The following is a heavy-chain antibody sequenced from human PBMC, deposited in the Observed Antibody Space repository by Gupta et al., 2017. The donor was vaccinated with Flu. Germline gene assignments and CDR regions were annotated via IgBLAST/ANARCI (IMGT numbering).Heavy chain of an antibody. V-gene: IGHV1-8*01. D-gene: IGHD3-10*01. CDR1: GYTFTSYV. Sequence: QVQLVQSGAEVKKPGVSVKVSSKSSGYTFTSYVINGVRQAFGQGLEWMGWMNPNSGNTGYAQKFQGRVTMTRNTSISTAYMELSSLRSEDTAVYYCAKGRGYYYGSGSYHGDYWGQGTLVTVSS. J-gene: IGHJ4*02. CDR2: MNPNSGNT. CDR3: AKGRGYYYGSGSYHGDY.